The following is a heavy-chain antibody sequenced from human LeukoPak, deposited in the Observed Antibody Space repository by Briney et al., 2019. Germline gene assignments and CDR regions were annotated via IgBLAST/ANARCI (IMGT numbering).Heavy chain of an antibody. J-gene: IGHJ4*02. CDR2: LYSGGSI. Sequence: PGGSLRLSCAASGLIVSSNYMSWVRQAPGKGLEWVSVLYSGGSIYYAASVKGRLTISRDNSKNTLYLQMNSLRAEDTAVYYCARDPSRGLHYFDHWGQGTLVIVSS. V-gene: IGHV3-53*01. CDR3: ARDPSRGLHYFDH. D-gene: IGHD2-21*02. CDR1: GLIVSSNY.